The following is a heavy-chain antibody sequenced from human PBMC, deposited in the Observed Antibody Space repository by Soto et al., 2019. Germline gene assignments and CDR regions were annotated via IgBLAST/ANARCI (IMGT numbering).Heavy chain of an antibody. V-gene: IGHV3-73*01. J-gene: IGHJ6*02. CDR3: TRQTGDCSSTSCYVSPLAV. D-gene: IGHD2-2*01. CDR1: GFTFSGSA. Sequence: PGGSLRLSCAASGFTFSGSAMHWVRQASGKGLEWVGRIRSKANSYATAYAASVKGRFTISRDDSKNTAYLQMNSLKTEDTAVYYCTRQTGDCSSTSCYVSPLAVWGQGTTVTVS. CDR2: IRSKANSYAT.